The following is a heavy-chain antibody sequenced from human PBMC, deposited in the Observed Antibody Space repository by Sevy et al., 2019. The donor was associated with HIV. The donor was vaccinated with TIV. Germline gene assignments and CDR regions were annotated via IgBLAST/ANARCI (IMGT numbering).Heavy chain of an antibody. D-gene: IGHD1-1*01. J-gene: IGHJ4*02. V-gene: IGHV3-30*04. Sequence: GGSLRLSCVVSGFTFSNYALHWVRQAPGKGLEWVARTSSHGSSTYNEDSLKGRFTISRDKSKNILFLQMDSLRPEDTAVYYCARETRVRAGSYIDSWGQGTLVTVSS. CDR2: TSSHGSST. CDR3: ARETRVRAGSYIDS. CDR1: GFTFSNYA.